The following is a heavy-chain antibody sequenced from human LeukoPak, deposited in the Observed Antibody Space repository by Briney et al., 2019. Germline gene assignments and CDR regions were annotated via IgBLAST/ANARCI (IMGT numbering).Heavy chain of an antibody. D-gene: IGHD6-13*01. J-gene: IGHJ4*02. CDR2: ISGSGGST. Sequence: ETLSLTCTVSGGSISSYYWSWIRQPPGKGLEWVSAISGSGGSTYYADSVKGRFTISRDNSRNTLYLQMNSLRAEDMAVYYCAKDFYSSSWGGFDYWGQGTLVTVSS. V-gene: IGHV3-23*01. CDR1: GGSISSYY. CDR3: AKDFYSSSWGGFDY.